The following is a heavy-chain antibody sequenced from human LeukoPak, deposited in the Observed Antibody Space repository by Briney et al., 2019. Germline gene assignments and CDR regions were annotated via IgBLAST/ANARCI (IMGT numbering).Heavy chain of an antibody. D-gene: IGHD1-26*01. CDR3: AKGTRVGVTTPFDS. CDR1: GFTFTHFG. V-gene: IGHV3-23*01. J-gene: IGHJ4*02. CDR2: ITGNSGRT. Sequence: GGSLRLSCAGSGFTFTHFGLHWVRQAPGKGLEWVSSITGNSGRTYYIDSVRGRFTISRDTSNNTLYLQVNSLGDEDTAVYYCAKGTRVGVTTPFDSWGQGTLVTVSS.